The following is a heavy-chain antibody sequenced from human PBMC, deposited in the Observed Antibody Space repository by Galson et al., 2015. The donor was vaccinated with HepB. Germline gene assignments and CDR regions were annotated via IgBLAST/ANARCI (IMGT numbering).Heavy chain of an antibody. Sequence: SGAEVKKPGESLKISCKASGYRFSNYWIGWVRQMPGKGLEWIGIIYPSDYDLRYSPSLQGQVTTSVDKSVTTTYLQWDSLKASDSAMYYCARRSFSYVDYWGQGTLVTVSS. D-gene: IGHD3-16*01. CDR2: IYPSDYDL. CDR3: ARRSFSYVDY. CDR1: GYRFSNYW. V-gene: IGHV5-51*01. J-gene: IGHJ4*02.